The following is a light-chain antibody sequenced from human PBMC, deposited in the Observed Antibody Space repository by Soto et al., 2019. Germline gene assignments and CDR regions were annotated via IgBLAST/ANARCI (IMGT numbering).Light chain of an antibody. Sequence: QAVVTQEPSLTVSPGGTVTLTCGSSTGAVTNGHYPYWFQQKPGQAPRTLIYDTTNRHSWTPARFSGPLLGGKAALTLSGAQPEDEAEYYCLLSYNGPCVFGTGTKVTVL. V-gene: IGLV7-46*01. CDR2: DTT. J-gene: IGLJ1*01. CDR3: LLSYNGPCV. CDR1: TGAVTNGHY.